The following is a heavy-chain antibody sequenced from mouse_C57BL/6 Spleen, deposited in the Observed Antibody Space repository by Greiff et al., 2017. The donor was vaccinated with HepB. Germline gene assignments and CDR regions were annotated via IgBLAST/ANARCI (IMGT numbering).Heavy chain of an antibody. CDR1: GYTFTSYW. CDR3: ATPYYSKAWFAY. Sequence: VQLQQPGAELVKPGASVKVSCKASGYTFTSYWMHWVKQRPGQGLEWIGRIHPSDSDTNYNQKFKGKATLTVDKSSSTAYMQLSSLTSEDSAVYYCATPYYSKAWFAYWGQGTLVTVSA. V-gene: IGHV1-74*01. J-gene: IGHJ3*01. CDR2: IHPSDSDT. D-gene: IGHD2-5*01.